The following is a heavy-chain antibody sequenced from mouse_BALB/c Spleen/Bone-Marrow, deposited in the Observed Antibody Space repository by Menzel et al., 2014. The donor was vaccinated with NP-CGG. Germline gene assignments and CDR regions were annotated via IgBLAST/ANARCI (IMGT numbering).Heavy chain of an antibody. V-gene: IGHV1S81*02. CDR2: INPSNGGT. J-gene: IGHJ2*01. CDR1: GYTFTSYY. CDR3: TRSTMIMYFDC. D-gene: IGHD2-4*01. Sequence: QVQLQQSGAELVKPGASVKLSCKASGYTFTSYYMYWVKQRPGQGLEWIGEINPSNGGTNFNEKFKSKATLTVDKSSSTAYMQLSSRTSEDSAVYYYTRSTMIMYFDCWGQGTTLTVSS.